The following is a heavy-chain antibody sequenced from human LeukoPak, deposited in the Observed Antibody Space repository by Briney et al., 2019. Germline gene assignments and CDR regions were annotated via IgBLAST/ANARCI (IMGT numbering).Heavy chain of an antibody. CDR3: ARGYYGSGRSWFDP. CDR1: GFTFSSYS. V-gene: IGHV3-48*01. J-gene: IGHJ5*02. Sequence: GGSLRLSCAASGFTFSSYSMNWVRQAPGKGLEWVSYISSSSSTINYADSVKGRFTISRDNAKNSPHLQMNSLRAEDTAVYYCARGYYGSGRSWFDPWGQGTLVTVSS. D-gene: IGHD3-10*01. CDR2: ISSSSSTI.